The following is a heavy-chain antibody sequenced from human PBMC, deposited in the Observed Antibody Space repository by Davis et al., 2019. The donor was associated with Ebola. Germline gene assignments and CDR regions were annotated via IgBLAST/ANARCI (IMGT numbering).Heavy chain of an antibody. CDR2: ISYDGSNK. CDR3: ARDFGFYCSGGSCYEIDY. J-gene: IGHJ4*02. CDR1: GFTFSSYA. D-gene: IGHD2-15*01. V-gene: IGHV3-30*04. Sequence: GESLKISCAASGFTFSSYAMHWVRQAPGKGLEWVAAISYDGSNKYYADSVKGRFTISRDNSKNTLYLQMNSLRAEDTAVYYCARDFGFYCSGGSCYEIDYWGQGTLVTVSS.